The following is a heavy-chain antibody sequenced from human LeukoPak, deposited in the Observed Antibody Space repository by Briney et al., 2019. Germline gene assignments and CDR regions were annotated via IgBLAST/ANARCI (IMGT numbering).Heavy chain of an antibody. CDR1: GFTFSSYA. J-gene: IGHJ5*02. V-gene: IGHV3-23*01. CDR3: ANQRGSGSNWFDP. CDR2: ISGSGGST. Sequence: PGGSLRLSCVASGFTFSSYAMSWVRQAPGKGLEWVSAISGSGGSTYYADSVKGRFTISRDNSKNTLYLQMNSLRAEDTAVYYCANQRGSGSNWFDPWGQGTLVTVSS. D-gene: IGHD1-26*01.